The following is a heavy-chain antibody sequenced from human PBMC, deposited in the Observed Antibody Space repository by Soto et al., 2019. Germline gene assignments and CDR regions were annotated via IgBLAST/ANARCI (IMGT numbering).Heavy chain of an antibody. Sequence: LXLSCAASGVTFSIYVMHWVHHAPDKGLEWVALISYDGSNQYYADSVKGRFTISRDNSKNKLFLQMNSLRADDTAVYYCAKDQASGQGSFDAWGQGTLVTVSS. CDR1: GVTFSIYV. CDR2: ISYDGSNQ. V-gene: IGHV3-30*18. J-gene: IGHJ4*02. CDR3: AKDQASGQGSFDA.